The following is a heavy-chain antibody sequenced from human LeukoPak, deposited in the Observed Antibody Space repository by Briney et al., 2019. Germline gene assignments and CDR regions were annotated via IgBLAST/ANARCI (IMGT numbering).Heavy chain of an antibody. CDR1: GGTFSSYA. CDR3: ARERAVAGKFDY. Sequence: SVKVSCKASGGTFSSYAISWVRQAPGQGLEWMGGIIPILGIANYAQKFQGRVTITADKSTSTAYMELRSLRSEDTAVYYCARERAVAGKFDYWGQGTLVTVSS. CDR2: IIPILGIA. J-gene: IGHJ4*02. D-gene: IGHD6-19*01. V-gene: IGHV1-69*10.